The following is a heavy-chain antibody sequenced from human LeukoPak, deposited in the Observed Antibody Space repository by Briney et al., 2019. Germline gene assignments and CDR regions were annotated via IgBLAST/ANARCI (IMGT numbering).Heavy chain of an antibody. CDR1: GYTFTSYG. D-gene: IGHD4-17*01. J-gene: IGHJ6*04. Sequence: GASVKVSCKASGYTFTSYGISWVRQAPGQGLEWMGWMNPNSGSTGYAQKFQGRVTMTRNTSISTAYMELSSLGSEDTAVYYCARGGAYGGMDVWGKGTTVTISS. CDR3: ARGGAYGGMDV. V-gene: IGHV1-8*02. CDR2: MNPNSGST.